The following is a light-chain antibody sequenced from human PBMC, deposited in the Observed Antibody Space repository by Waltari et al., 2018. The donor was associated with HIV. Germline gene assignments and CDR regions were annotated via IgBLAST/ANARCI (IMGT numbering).Light chain of an antibody. CDR3: AAYAGNNIVI. CDR2: DVN. J-gene: IGLJ2*01. Sequence: QSALTQPPSASGSPGQSVTVSCTGTSSDLGYFTYVSWYQQHPGKAPKLLIYDVNKRPSGVPDRFSASKSGATASLTVSGLLAEDEADYYCAAYAGNNIVIFGGGTKVTV. V-gene: IGLV2-8*01. CDR1: SSDLGYFTY.